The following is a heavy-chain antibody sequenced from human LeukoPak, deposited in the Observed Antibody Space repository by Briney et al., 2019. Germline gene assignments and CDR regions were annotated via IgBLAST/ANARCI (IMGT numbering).Heavy chain of an antibody. D-gene: IGHD3-22*01. CDR3: ARDRDYYDSSGYYYYYGMDV. Sequence: SETLSLTCAVYGGSISSYYWSWIRQPPGKGLEWIGYIYYSGSTNYNPSLKSRVTISVDTSKNQFSLKLSSVTAADTAVYYCARDRDYYDSSGYYYYYGMDVWGQGTTVTVSS. CDR1: GGSISSYY. CDR2: IYYSGST. J-gene: IGHJ6*02. V-gene: IGHV4-59*01.